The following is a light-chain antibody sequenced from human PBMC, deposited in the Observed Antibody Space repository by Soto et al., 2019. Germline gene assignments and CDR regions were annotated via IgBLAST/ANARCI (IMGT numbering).Light chain of an antibody. J-gene: IGLJ7*01. CDR2: EVT. V-gene: IGLV2-14*01. CDR1: SSDIGGYDY. Sequence: QSALTQPASVSGSPGQSIAISCTGTSSDIGGYDYVSWFQQHPGKAPKLMIYEVTNRPSGVSDRFAGSKSGNTASLTISGLQAEDEADYYCGSYSTINTRVFGGGTQLTVL. CDR3: GSYSTINTRV.